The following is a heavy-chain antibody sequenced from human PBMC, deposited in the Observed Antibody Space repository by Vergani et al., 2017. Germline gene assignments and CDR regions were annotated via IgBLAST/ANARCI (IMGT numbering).Heavy chain of an antibody. J-gene: IGHJ3*02. V-gene: IGHV4-39*01. CDR2: IYYSGST. CDR1: GGSISSSSYY. CDR3: ASALEPGTMIDAFDI. Sequence: QVQLQQWGAGLLKPSETLSLTCTVSGGSISSSSYYWGWIRQPPGKGLEWIGSIYYSGSTYYNPSLKSRVTISVDTSKNQFSLKLSSVTAADTAVYYCASALEPGTMIDAFDIWGQGTMVTVSS. D-gene: IGHD3-22*01.